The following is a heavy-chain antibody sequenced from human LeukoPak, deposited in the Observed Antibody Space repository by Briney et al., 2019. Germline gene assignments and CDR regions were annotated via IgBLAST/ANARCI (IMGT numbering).Heavy chain of an antibody. CDR1: GYSFTSYW. Sequence: GESLKIFCKGSGYSFTSYWISWVRQMPGKGLEWMGRIDPSDSYTNYSPSFQGHVTISADKSISTAYLQWSSLKASDTAMYYCAIDVYYDSSDGIIWGQGTLVTVSS. D-gene: IGHD3-22*01. CDR2: IDPSDSYT. V-gene: IGHV5-10-1*01. J-gene: IGHJ4*02. CDR3: AIDVYYDSSDGII.